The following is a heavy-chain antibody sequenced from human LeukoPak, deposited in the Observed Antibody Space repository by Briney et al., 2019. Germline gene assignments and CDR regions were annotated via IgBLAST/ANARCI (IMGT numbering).Heavy chain of an antibody. Sequence: GASVKVSCKASGYTFTGYYMHWVRQAPGQGLEWMGRINPNSGGTNYAQKFQGRVTMTRDTSISTAYMELSRLRSDDTAAYYCARDMGYYYDSSGYLDAFDIWGQGTMVTVSS. CDR1: GYTFTGYY. D-gene: IGHD3-22*01. CDR3: ARDMGYYYDSSGYLDAFDI. V-gene: IGHV1-2*06. J-gene: IGHJ3*02. CDR2: INPNSGGT.